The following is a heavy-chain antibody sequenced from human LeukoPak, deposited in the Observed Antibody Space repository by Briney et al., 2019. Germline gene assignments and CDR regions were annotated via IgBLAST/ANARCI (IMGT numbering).Heavy chain of an antibody. Sequence: GGSLRLSCAASGFTFRKYAITWVRQAPGKGLEWVALISTDGTGNYYADSVKGRFTISRDNSKSTLSLQMNSLRLEDTAVYFCARRGGNFYKYYFDSWGQGPLVTVSS. V-gene: IGHV3-30*04. CDR3: ARRGGNFYKYYFDS. J-gene: IGHJ4*02. CDR1: GFTFRKYA. CDR2: ISTDGTGN. D-gene: IGHD1-7*01.